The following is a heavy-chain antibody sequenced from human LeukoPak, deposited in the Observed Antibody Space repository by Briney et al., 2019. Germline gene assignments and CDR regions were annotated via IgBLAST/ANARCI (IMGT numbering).Heavy chain of an antibody. D-gene: IGHD2-15*01. V-gene: IGHV3-23*01. J-gene: IGHJ4*02. CDR3: ATRVYCSGGSCQGGERY. Sequence: GGSLRLSCAASGFTFSSYALSWVRKAPGQGLELVSAISGSGGSTYYADSVKGRFTISRDNSKNTLYLQMNSLRAEDTAVYYCATRVYCSGGSCQGGERYWGQGTLVTVSS. CDR1: GFTFSSYA. CDR2: ISGSGGST.